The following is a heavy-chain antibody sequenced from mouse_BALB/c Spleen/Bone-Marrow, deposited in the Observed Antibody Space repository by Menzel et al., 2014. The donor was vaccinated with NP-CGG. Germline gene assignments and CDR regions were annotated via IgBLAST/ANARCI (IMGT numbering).Heavy chain of an antibody. CDR2: ISDGGSYT. Sequence: EVNLAESGGGLVKPGGSLKLSCAASGFTFSDYYMYWVRQTPEKGLEWVATISDGGSYTYYPDSVKGRFTISRDNAKNNLYLQMSSLKSEDTAMYYCAREDDDGSWFAYWGQWTLVTVSA. J-gene: IGHJ3*01. V-gene: IGHV5-4*02. D-gene: IGHD2-12*01. CDR3: AREDDDGSWFAY. CDR1: GFTFSDYY.